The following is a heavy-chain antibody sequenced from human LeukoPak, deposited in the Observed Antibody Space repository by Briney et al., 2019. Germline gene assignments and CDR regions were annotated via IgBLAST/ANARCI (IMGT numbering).Heavy chain of an antibody. CDR1: GFTFSSYE. V-gene: IGHV3-48*03. Sequence: PGGSLRLSCAASGFTFSSYEMNWVRQAPGKGLEWISYVTSSGGTTYYADSVKGRFTISRDNAKNSLYLQMNSLRAEDTAVYYCAREGGSKNWFDPWGQGTLLTVSS. D-gene: IGHD1-26*01. CDR2: VTSSGGTT. CDR3: AREGGSKNWFDP. J-gene: IGHJ5*02.